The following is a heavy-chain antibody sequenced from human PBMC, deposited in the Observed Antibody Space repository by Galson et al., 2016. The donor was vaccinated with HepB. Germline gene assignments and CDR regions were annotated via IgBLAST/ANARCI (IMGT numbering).Heavy chain of an antibody. J-gene: IGHJ3*01. D-gene: IGHD5-12*01. CDR2: VHHSGHT. CDR3: ARPTSSGYGDAFDV. V-gene: IGHV4-59*01. CDR1: GGSLNDYY. Sequence: ATLSLTCTVSGGSLNDYYWSWLRQPPGKGLQWIGYVHHSGHTKSNPSLKSRVTMSVDPSKSQFTLKMTSVTAADTAVYYCARPTSSGYGDAFDVWGQGTVVTVSS.